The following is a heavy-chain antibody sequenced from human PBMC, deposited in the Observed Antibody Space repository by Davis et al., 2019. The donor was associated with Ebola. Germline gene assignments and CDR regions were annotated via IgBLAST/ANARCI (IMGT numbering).Heavy chain of an antibody. CDR1: GGSISSTTHF. J-gene: IGHJ4*02. CDR2: ITNTGST. Sequence: GSLRLSCTVSGGSISSTTHFWGWIRQPPGKGLEWIGGITNTGSTYYNPSLESRVTISVDTSKNQFSLKLSSVTAADTAVYYCARHGTSYYYDSSGYYGLPSYFDYWGQGTLVTVSS. D-gene: IGHD3-22*01. CDR3: ARHGTSYYYDSSGYYGLPSYFDY. V-gene: IGHV4-39*01.